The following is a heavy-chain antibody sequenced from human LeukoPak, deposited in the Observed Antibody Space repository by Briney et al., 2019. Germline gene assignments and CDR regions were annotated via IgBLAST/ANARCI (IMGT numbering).Heavy chain of an antibody. CDR1: GFTFSSYA. D-gene: IGHD5-18*01. V-gene: IGHV3-30*04. Sequence: GSLRLSCAASGFTFSSYAMHWVRQAPGKGLEWVAVISYDGSNKYYADSVKGRFTISRDNSKNTLYLQMNSLRAEDTAVYYCASEDTAMATFDYWGQGTLVTVSS. CDR2: ISYDGSNK. J-gene: IGHJ4*02. CDR3: ASEDTAMATFDY.